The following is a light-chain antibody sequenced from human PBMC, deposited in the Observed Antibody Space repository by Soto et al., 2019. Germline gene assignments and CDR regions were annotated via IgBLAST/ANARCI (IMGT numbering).Light chain of an antibody. CDR3: QSYDSSLSGLI. CDR1: SSNIGAGYD. Sequence: QSMLTQPPSVSGAPGQRVTISCTGSSSNIGAGYDVHWYQQLPGTAPKLLIYGNNNRPSGVPDRFSGSRSGNSASLAITGLQADDEADYYCQSYDSSLSGLIFGGGTKVTVL. V-gene: IGLV1-40*01. CDR2: GNN. J-gene: IGLJ2*01.